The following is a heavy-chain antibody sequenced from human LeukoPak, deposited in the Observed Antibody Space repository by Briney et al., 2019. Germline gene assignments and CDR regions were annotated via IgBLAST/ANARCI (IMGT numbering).Heavy chain of an antibody. J-gene: IGHJ4*02. Sequence: GGSLRLSCAASGFTVSSNYMSWVRQAPGKGLEWVSAISGSGGSTYYADSVKGRFTISRDNSKNTLYLQMNSLRAEDTAVYYCAKITVTAYIDYWGQGTLVTVSS. CDR2: ISGSGGST. CDR3: AKITVTAYIDY. CDR1: GFTVSSNY. D-gene: IGHD2-21*02. V-gene: IGHV3-23*01.